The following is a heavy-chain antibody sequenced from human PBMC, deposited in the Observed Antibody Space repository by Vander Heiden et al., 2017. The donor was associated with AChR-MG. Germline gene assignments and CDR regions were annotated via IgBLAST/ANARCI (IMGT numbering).Heavy chain of an antibody. Sequence: EVQLLASGGDLIQPGESLRLSCVASGFTSSSYGLTWRRQAPGEGLEWVSSISGSGATTYYADSVKGRFTISRDNSKNTLYLQMNSLRVEDTAVYFCAKRPLGAAFDIWGQGTMVTVSS. V-gene: IGHV3-23*01. CDR1: GFTSSSYG. J-gene: IGHJ3*02. CDR2: ISGSGATT. CDR3: AKRPLGAAFDI. D-gene: IGHD7-27*01.